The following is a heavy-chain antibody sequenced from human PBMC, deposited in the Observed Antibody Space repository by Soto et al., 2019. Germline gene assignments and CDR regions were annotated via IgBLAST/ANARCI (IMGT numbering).Heavy chain of an antibody. Sequence: EVQLVESGGGLVKPGGSLRLSCAASGFTFSTYSMNWVRQPPGKGLEWVSSISSSSTYIYYADSVKGRFTISRDNAKNSQYLQMNSLRAEYTAVYYCARPSDLWSGYFSVPYYNMDVWGKGTTVTVSS. V-gene: IGHV3-21*01. CDR1: GFTFSTYS. D-gene: IGHD3-3*01. J-gene: IGHJ6*03. CDR2: ISSSSTYI. CDR3: ARPSDLWSGYFSVPYYNMDV.